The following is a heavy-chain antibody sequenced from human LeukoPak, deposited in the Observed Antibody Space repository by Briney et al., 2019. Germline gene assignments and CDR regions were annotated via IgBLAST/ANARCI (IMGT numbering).Heavy chain of an antibody. D-gene: IGHD3-3*01. J-gene: IGHJ4*02. Sequence: GGSLRLSCAASGFTFSSYWMHWVRQAPGKGLVWVSRINSDGSSTSYADSVKGRFTISRDNAKNTLYLQMNSLRAEDTAVYYCARADDLWSGYSDYWGQGTLVTVSS. V-gene: IGHV3-74*01. CDR3: ARADDLWSGYSDY. CDR2: INSDGSST. CDR1: GFTFSSYW.